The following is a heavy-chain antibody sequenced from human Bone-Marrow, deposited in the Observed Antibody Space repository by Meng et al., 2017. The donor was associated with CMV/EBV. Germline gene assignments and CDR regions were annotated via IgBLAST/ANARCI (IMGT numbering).Heavy chain of an antibody. Sequence: GESLKISCAASGFTFSSYAMSWVRQAPGKGLEWVSVIYSGGSSTYYADSVKGRFTISRDNSKNTLYLQMNSLRAEDTAVYYCAKDASFWSGFNWFDPWGQGTLVTVPS. CDR2: IYSGGSST. V-gene: IGHV3-23*03. D-gene: IGHD3-3*01. CDR1: GFTFSSYA. J-gene: IGHJ5*02. CDR3: AKDASFWSGFNWFDP.